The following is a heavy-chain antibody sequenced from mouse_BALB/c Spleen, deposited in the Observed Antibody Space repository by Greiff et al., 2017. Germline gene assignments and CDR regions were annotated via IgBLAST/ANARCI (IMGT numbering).Heavy chain of an antibody. CDR2: IDPENGNT. Sequence: EVKLVESGAELVRPGALVKLSCKASGFNIKDYYMHWVKQRPEQGLEWIGWIDPENGNTIYDPKFQGKASITADTSSNTAYLQLSSLTSEDTAVYYCARWGTTVGAYWGQGTLVTVSA. CDR3: ARWGTTVGAY. V-gene: IGHV14-1*02. J-gene: IGHJ3*01. D-gene: IGHD1-1*01. CDR1: GFNIKDYY.